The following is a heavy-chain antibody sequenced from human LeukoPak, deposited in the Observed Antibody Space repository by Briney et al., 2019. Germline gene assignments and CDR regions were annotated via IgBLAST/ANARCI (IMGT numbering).Heavy chain of an antibody. Sequence: SETLSLTCTVSGGSISSYYWSWIRQPPGKGLEWIGYIYYSGSTNYNPSLKSRVTISVDTSKNQFSLKLSSVTAADTAVYYCARNSAYGSGSYKVDNWFDPWGQGTLVTVSS. J-gene: IGHJ5*02. D-gene: IGHD3-10*01. V-gene: IGHV4-59*01. CDR1: GGSISSYY. CDR2: IYYSGST. CDR3: ARNSAYGSGSYKVDNWFDP.